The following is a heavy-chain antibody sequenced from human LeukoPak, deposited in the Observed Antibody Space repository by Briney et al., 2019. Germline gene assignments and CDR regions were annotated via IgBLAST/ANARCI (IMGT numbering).Heavy chain of an antibody. D-gene: IGHD2-15*01. CDR3: ARTLVVVAASLDY. Sequence: GGSLRLSCVASGFPFSGYWMSWVRQAPGKGLEWVANIKQDGSEKYYVDSVKGRFTISRDNAENSLYLQMNSLRAEDTAVYYCARTLVVVAASLDYWGQGTLVTVSS. CDR1: GFPFSGYW. V-gene: IGHV3-7*01. CDR2: IKQDGSEK. J-gene: IGHJ4*02.